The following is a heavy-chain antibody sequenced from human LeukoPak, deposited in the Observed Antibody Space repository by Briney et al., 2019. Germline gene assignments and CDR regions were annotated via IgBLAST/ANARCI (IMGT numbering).Heavy chain of an antibody. J-gene: IGHJ4*02. CDR1: GFTFSSHT. V-gene: IGHV3-21*01. D-gene: IGHD5-12*01. Sequence: RSEASLRLSCAVSGFTFSSHTMSWVRQAPGKGMEWVSSISGSSTYIYYADSVRGRFTVSRDNAKNSLSLQMNSLRAEDTAVYYCAREIVTTGGDYWGQGTLVTVSS. CDR2: ISGSSTYI. CDR3: AREIVTTGGDY.